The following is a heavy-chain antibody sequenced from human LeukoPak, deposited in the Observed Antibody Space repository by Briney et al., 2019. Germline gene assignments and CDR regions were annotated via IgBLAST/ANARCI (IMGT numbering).Heavy chain of an antibody. CDR3: ASNGKQYYYYYMDV. V-gene: IGHV4-4*07. Sequence: SGTLSLTCTVSGGSISSYYWSWIRQPAGKGLEWIGRIYTSGSTNYNPSLKSRVTISVDKSKNQFSLKLSSVTAADTAVYYCASNGKQYYYYYMDVWGKGTTVTVSS. CDR2: IYTSGST. J-gene: IGHJ6*03. CDR1: GGSISSYY. D-gene: IGHD2-8*01.